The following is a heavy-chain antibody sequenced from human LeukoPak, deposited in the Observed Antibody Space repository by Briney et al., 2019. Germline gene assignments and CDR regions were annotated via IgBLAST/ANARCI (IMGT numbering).Heavy chain of an antibody. Sequence: GGSLRLSCAASGFTFSSYSMNWVRLAQGKRLEWVSSISSSSSYKYYADSVKGRFTISRDNAKNSLYLQMNSLRAEDTAVYYCAREVGNWYFDLWGRGTLVTVSS. V-gene: IGHV3-21*01. CDR2: ISSSSSYK. CDR1: GFTFSSYS. J-gene: IGHJ2*01. D-gene: IGHD3-10*01. CDR3: AREVGNWYFDL.